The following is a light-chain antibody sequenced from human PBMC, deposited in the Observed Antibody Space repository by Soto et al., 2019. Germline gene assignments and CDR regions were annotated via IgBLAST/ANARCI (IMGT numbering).Light chain of an antibody. CDR2: WAS. V-gene: IGKV4-1*01. Sequence: DIVLTQSPDSLAVSLGERATINCKSSQSVLFSSNNKDFLAWYQQKPGQSPRLLIYWASTRESGVPDRFSGSGSGTDVTLTISSLQPEDVAVDYCHQYISPPLTCGGGTKVEIK. J-gene: IGKJ4*01. CDR3: HQYISPPLT. CDR1: QSVLFSSNNKDF.